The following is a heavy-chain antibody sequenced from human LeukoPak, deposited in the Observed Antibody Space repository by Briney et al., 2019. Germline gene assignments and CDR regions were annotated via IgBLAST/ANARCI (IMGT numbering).Heavy chain of an antibody. V-gene: IGHV3-30*18. CDR3: AKSMFDVVRGVIMGRVRGDYYYYYYMDV. Sequence: GGSPRLSCAASGFTFSSYGMHWVRQAPGKGLEWVAVISYDGSNKYYADSVKGRFTISRDNSKNTLYLQMNSLRAEDTAVYYCAKSMFDVVRGVIMGRVRGDYYYYYYMDVWGKGTTVTVSS. D-gene: IGHD3-10*01. CDR2: ISYDGSNK. J-gene: IGHJ6*03. CDR1: GFTFSSYG.